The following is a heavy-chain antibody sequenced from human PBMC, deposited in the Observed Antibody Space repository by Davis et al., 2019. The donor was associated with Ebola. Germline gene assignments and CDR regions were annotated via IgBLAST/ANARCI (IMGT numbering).Heavy chain of an antibody. CDR2: ISAYNGNT. D-gene: IGHD2/OR15-2a*01. Sequence: ASVKVSCKASGYTFTSYDINWVRQAPGQGLEWMGWISAYNGNTNYAQKFQGRVTMTRDTSISTAYMELSRLRSDDTAVYYCARVFLRLNYGMDVWGQGTTVTVSS. CDR1: GYTFTSYD. V-gene: IGHV1-2*02. J-gene: IGHJ6*02. CDR3: ARVFLRLNYGMDV.